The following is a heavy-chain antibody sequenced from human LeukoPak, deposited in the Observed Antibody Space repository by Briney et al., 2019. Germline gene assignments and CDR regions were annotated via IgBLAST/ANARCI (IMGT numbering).Heavy chain of an antibody. V-gene: IGHV3-11*05. CDR1: GFTFSDYY. Sequence: GGSLRLSCAASGFTFSDYYMSWIRQAPGKGLEWVSYISSSSSYTNYADSVKGRFTISRDNAKNSLYLQMNSLRAEDTAVYYCARDAVSLAAAGTSDYWGQGTLVTVSS. CDR3: ARDAVSLAAAGTSDY. D-gene: IGHD6-13*01. CDR2: ISSSSSYT. J-gene: IGHJ4*02.